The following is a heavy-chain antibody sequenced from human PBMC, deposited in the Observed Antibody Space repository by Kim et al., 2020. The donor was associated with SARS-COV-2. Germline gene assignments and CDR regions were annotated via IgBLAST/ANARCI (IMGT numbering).Heavy chain of an antibody. CDR2: ITSDRNTI. D-gene: IGHD2-21*01. Sequence: GGSLRLSCVASGFTFSVYSMNWVRQAPGKGLEWISYITSDRNTIQYADSVKGRFTISRDNAKKLVFLQMNSLRDEDTALYYCARSVEGAFDVWGQGTVLTVSS. CDR1: GFTFSVYS. J-gene: IGHJ3*01. CDR3: ARSVEGAFDV. V-gene: IGHV3-48*02.